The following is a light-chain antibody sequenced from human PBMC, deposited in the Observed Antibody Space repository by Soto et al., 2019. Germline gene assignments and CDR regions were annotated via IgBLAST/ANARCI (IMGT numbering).Light chain of an antibody. J-gene: IGKJ1*01. CDR1: QSISSW. CDR2: KAS. V-gene: IGKV1-5*03. Sequence: DIQMTQSPSTRSASVGDRVTITCRASQSISSWLAWYQQKPGKAPKLLIYKASSLESGVPSRFSGSGSGTEFTLTISSLQPDDFATYYCQQYNSWWTFGQGTKVDIK. CDR3: QQYNSWWT.